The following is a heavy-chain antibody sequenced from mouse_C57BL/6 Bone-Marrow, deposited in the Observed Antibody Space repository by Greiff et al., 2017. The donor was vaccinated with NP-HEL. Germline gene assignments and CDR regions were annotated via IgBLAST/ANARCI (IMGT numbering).Heavy chain of an antibody. CDR3: VRHARQLRQDYAMDY. V-gene: IGHV10-1*01. D-gene: IGHD3-2*02. CDR1: GFSFNTYA. Sequence: EVMLVESGGGLVQPKGSLKLSCAASGFSFNTYAMNWVRQAPGKGLEWVARIRSKSNNYATYYADSVKDRFTISRDDSESMLYLQMNNLKTEDTAMYYCVRHARQLRQDYAMDYWGQGTSVTVSS. CDR2: IRSKSNNYAT. J-gene: IGHJ4*01.